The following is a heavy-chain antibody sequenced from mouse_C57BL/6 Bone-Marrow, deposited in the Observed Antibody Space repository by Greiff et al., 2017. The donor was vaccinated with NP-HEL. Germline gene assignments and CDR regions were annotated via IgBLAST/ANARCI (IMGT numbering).Heavy chain of an antibody. CDR2: IDPENGDT. Sequence: EVQLQQSGAELVRPGASVKLSCTASGFNIKDDYMHWVKQRPEQGLEWIGWIDPENGDTEYASKFQGKATIPADTSSNPAYLQLSSLTSEDTAVYYCAPTVKAPRYWYFDVWGTGTTVTVSS. J-gene: IGHJ1*03. CDR3: APTVKAPRYWYFDV. V-gene: IGHV14-4*01. CDR1: GFNIKDDY. D-gene: IGHD1-1*01.